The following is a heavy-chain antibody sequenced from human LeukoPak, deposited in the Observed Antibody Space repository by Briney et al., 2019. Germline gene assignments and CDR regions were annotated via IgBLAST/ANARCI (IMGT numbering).Heavy chain of an antibody. CDR3: VTDQTGRHPYFFDY. J-gene: IGHJ4*02. D-gene: IGHD3-10*01. CDR2: IKEEGSEI. CDR1: GFNFSTYW. V-gene: IGHV3-7*01. Sequence: PGGSLRLSCAASGFNFSTYWMTWVRQVPGKGLEWVANIKEEGSEIYYVDAVKGRFSISRDNAKTSLYLQMNNLSVADTAVYYCVTDQTGRHPYFFDYWGQGTLVTVSS.